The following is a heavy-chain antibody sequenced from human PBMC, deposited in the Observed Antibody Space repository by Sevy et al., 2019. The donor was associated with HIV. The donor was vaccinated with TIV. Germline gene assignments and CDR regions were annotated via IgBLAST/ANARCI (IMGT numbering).Heavy chain of an antibody. V-gene: IGHV3-53*01. CDR1: GFTVSSNY. CDR3: ARVGPTSRGELDY. CDR2: SYSGGST. D-gene: IGHD3-16*01. J-gene: IGHJ4*02. Sequence: GGSLRLSCAASGFTVSSNYMSWVRQAPGKGLEWVSDSYSGGSTYYADSVKGRFTISRDNSKNTLYLQMNSLRAEDTAVYYCARVGPTSRGELDYWGQGTLVTVSS.